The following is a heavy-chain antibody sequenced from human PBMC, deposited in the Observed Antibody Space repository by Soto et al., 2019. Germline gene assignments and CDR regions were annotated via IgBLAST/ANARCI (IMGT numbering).Heavy chain of an antibody. CDR2: ISSSGSTI. V-gene: IGHV3-48*03. Sequence: GGSLRLSCAASGFTFSSYEMNWVRQAPGKGLEWVPYISSSGSTIYYADSVKGRFTISRDNAKNSLYLQMNSLRAEDTAVYYCARDRVAGYYYYGMDVWGQGTTVTVSS. CDR1: GFTFSSYE. J-gene: IGHJ6*02. D-gene: IGHD6-19*01. CDR3: ARDRVAGYYYYGMDV.